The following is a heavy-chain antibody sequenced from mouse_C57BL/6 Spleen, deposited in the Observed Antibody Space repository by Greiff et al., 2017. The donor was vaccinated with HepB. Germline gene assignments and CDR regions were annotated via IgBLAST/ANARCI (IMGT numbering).Heavy chain of an antibody. V-gene: IGHV1-26*01. D-gene: IGHD2-4*01. CDR3: ARSPMITTRTYYAMDY. CDR2: INPNNGGT. CDR1: GYTFTDYY. Sequence: EVQLQQSGPELVKPGASVKISCKASGYTFTDYYMNWVKQSHGKSLEWIGDINPNNGGTSYNQKFKGKATLTVDKSSSTAYMELRSLTSEDSAVYYCARSPMITTRTYYAMDYWGQGTSVTVSS. J-gene: IGHJ4*01.